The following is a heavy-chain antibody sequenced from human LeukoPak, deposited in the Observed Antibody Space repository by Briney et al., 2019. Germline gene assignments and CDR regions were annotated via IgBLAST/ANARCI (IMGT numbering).Heavy chain of an antibody. V-gene: IGHV4-34*01. D-gene: IGHD3-22*01. J-gene: IGHJ4*02. CDR2: INHSGST. Sequence: PSETLSLTCAVYGGSFSGYYWSWIRQPPGKGLEWIGEINHSGSTNYNPSLKSRVTISVDTSKNQFSLKLSSVTAADTAVYCCARGRTRRSMIVVVITTRGSFDYWGQGTLVTVSS. CDR3: ARGRTRRSMIVVVITTRGSFDY. CDR1: GGSFSGYY.